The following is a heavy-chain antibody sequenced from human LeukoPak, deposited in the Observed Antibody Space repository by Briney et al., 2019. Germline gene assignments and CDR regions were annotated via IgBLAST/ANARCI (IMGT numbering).Heavy chain of an antibody. CDR2: VYSVESDT. Sequence: PGGSLKIPCKGSGYRFTTFWIDWVGPVPGKGLEWMGVVYSVESDTRYSTPFQGQVTIPVDKSISTAYLQWSSLKDSDTAMYYCAGFSAVRDNCFDPWGQGTLVTVSS. CDR3: AGFSAVRDNCFDP. CDR1: GYRFTTFW. J-gene: IGHJ5*02. V-gene: IGHV5-51*01. D-gene: IGHD3-10*01.